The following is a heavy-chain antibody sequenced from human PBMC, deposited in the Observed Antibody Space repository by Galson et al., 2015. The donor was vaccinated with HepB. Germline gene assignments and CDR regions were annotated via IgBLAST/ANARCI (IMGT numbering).Heavy chain of an antibody. CDR3: VKDQYCSGGSCYSPDYYFDY. CDR1: GFTFSRYA. J-gene: IGHJ4*02. Sequence: SLRLSCAASGFTFSRYAMHWVRQAPGKGLEYVSAISSNGGSTYYADSVKGRFTISRDNSKNTLYLQMSSLRAEDTAVYYCVKDQYCSGGSCYSPDYYFDYWGQGTLVTVSS. CDR2: ISSNGGST. D-gene: IGHD2-15*01. V-gene: IGHV3-64D*06.